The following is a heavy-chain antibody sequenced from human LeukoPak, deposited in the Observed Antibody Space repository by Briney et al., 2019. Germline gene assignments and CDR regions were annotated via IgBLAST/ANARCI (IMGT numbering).Heavy chain of an antibody. V-gene: IGHV3-30-3*01. Sequence: GGSLRLSCAASRFTFSNYAMHWARQAPGKGLEWVAIISYDGSNKYYADSVKGRFTISRDNSKNTLYLQMNSLRAEDTAVYYCAKDLRPVLRYFDWLTDYWGQGTLVTVSS. D-gene: IGHD3-9*01. CDR3: AKDLRPVLRYFDWLTDY. CDR1: RFTFSNYA. J-gene: IGHJ4*02. CDR2: ISYDGSNK.